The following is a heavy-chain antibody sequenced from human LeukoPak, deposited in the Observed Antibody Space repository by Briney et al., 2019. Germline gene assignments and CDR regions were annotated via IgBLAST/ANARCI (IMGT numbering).Heavy chain of an antibody. Sequence: GGSLRLSCAASGFTFNRSWMNWVRQAPGKGMEWVANLDPSGSQKRYVDSVKGRFIISKDNPGASLYLDMYSLRAEDTAIYYCAIWTSGNYWGQGTLVTVSS. CDR1: GFTFNRSW. V-gene: IGHV3-7*01. J-gene: IGHJ4*02. CDR2: LDPSGSQK. D-gene: IGHD1-1*01. CDR3: AIWTSGNY.